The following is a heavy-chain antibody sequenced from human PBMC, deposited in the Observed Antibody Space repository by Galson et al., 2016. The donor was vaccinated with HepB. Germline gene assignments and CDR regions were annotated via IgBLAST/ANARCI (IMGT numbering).Heavy chain of an antibody. CDR1: GFPFSSKW. CDR2: INGDGTRT. D-gene: IGHD6-19*01. CDR3: ARDSGWEDYYGMDV. Sequence: SLRLSCAASGFPFSSKWMHWVRQAPGKGLVWVSRINGDGTRTNYADSVRGRFSISRDNAKNTLYLQMNSLRAEDTALYYCARDSGWEDYYGMDVRGQGTTVIVSS. V-gene: IGHV3-74*01. J-gene: IGHJ6*02.